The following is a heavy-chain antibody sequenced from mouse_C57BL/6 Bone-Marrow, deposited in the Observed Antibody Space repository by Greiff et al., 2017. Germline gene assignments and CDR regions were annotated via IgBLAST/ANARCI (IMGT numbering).Heavy chain of an antibody. Sequence: VQLQQSGAELARPGASVKLSCKASGYTFTSYGISWVKQRTGQGLEWIGEIYPRSGNTYYNEKFKGQATLHADQSSSTAYMELRSLQSEDSAVYFCAREGDYYSNVDFDCWGQGTTLTGSS. CDR1: GYTFTSYG. CDR2: IYPRSGNT. J-gene: IGHJ2*01. CDR3: AREGDYYSNVDFDC. D-gene: IGHD2-5*01. V-gene: IGHV1-81*01.